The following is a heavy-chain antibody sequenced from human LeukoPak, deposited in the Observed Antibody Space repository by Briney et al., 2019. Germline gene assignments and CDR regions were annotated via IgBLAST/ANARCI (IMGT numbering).Heavy chain of an antibody. V-gene: IGHV3-48*01. J-gene: IGHJ4*02. CDR1: GFTFSSYS. Sequence: GGSLRLSCAASGFTFSSYSMTWVRQAPGKGLEWVSYISSSSSTIYYADSVKGRFTISRDNAKNSLYLQMNGLRAEDTAVYYCARDLNWETYWGQGTLVSVSS. CDR2: ISSSSSTI. D-gene: IGHD7-27*01. CDR3: ARDLNWETY.